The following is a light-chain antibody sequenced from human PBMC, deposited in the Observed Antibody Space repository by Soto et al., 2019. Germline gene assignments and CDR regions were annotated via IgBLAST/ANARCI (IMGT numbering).Light chain of an antibody. CDR2: GAS. J-gene: IGKJ1*01. Sequence: IVMSQSPATVSVTTGERATLSCRASQSVSSSYLAWYQQKPGQAPRLLIYGASSRATGIPDRFSGSGSGTDFTLTISRLEPEDFAVYYCQQYGSSLTWTFGQGSKVDI. CDR3: QQYGSSLTWT. V-gene: IGKV3-20*01. CDR1: QSVSSSY.